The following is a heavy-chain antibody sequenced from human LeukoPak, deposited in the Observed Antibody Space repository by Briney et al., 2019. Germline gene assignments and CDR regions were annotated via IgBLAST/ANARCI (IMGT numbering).Heavy chain of an antibody. Sequence: ASVKVSCKASGYTFTGYYMHWVRQAPGQGLEWMGWINPNSGGTNYAQKFQGRVTMTRDTSISTAYMELSRLRSDDTAVYYCARLYYYDSSGYYHNWSDPWGQGTLVTVSS. CDR3: ARLYYYDSSGYYHNWSDP. CDR1: GYTFTGYY. CDR2: INPNSGGT. V-gene: IGHV1-2*02. D-gene: IGHD3-22*01. J-gene: IGHJ5*02.